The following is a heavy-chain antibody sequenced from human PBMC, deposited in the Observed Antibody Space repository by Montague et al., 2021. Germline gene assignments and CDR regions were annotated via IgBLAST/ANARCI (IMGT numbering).Heavy chain of an antibody. D-gene: IGHD7-27*01. Sequence: SETLSLTCTVSGGSISNNSYCWTWHPPPPGMELHWIILIYDSGGSSYNPSLRGRITITLDTSNNPFSLTVFSVTAADTAVYFCARGGGTGDDRLDYWGPGILVTVSS. CDR3: ARGGGTGDDRLDY. CDR1: GGSISNNSYC. V-gene: IGHV4-61*03. CDR2: IYDSGGS. J-gene: IGHJ4*02.